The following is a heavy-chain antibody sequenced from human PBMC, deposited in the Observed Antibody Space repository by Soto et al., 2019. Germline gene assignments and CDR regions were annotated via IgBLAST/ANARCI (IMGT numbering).Heavy chain of an antibody. CDR1: GFTFSSYW. CDR3: ARDLGDGYPEYFQH. D-gene: IGHD5-12*01. V-gene: IGHV3-74*01. Sequence: EVQLVESGGGLVQPGGSLRLSCAASGFTFSSYWMHWVRQAPGKGLVWVSRINSDGSSTRYADSVTGRFTISRDNAKNTLYLQMNSLRAEDTAVYYCARDLGDGYPEYFQHWGQGTLVTVSS. J-gene: IGHJ1*01. CDR2: INSDGSST.